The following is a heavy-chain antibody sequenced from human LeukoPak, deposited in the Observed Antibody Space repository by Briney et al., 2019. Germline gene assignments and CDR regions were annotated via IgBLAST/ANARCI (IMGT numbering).Heavy chain of an antibody. CDR1: GFSFSSYW. J-gene: IGHJ4*02. D-gene: IGHD2-2*01. CDR2: IKQDGSEK. CDR3: VRVQVAVQSVFDYFDY. Sequence: GGSLRLSFAASGFSFSSYWMSWVRQAPGKGLEWVANIKQDGSEKNYEDSVKGRFTVSRDNAKDSLYLQMNSLRAEDTAVYFCVRVQVAVQSVFDYFDYWGQGTLVTVSS. V-gene: IGHV3-7*01.